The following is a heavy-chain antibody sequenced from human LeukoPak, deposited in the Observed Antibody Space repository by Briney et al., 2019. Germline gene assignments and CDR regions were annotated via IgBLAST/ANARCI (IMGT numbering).Heavy chain of an antibody. CDR1: GFTFSSYG. J-gene: IGHJ4*02. CDR3: AKDGGYSSGLDY. Sequence: PGGSLRLSCAASGFTFSSYGMHWVRQAPGKGLEWVAVISYDGSNKYYADSVKGRSTISRDNSKNTLYLQMNSLRAEDTAVYYCAKDGGYSSGLDYWGQGTLVTVSS. CDR2: ISYDGSNK. V-gene: IGHV3-30*18. D-gene: IGHD6-19*01.